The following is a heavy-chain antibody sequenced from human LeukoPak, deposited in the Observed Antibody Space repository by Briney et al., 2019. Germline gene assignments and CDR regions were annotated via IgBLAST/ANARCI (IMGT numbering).Heavy chain of an antibody. Sequence: GGSLRLSCAASGFTFSNAWMSWGRQAPGKGLEWVGRIKSKTDGGTTDYAAPVKGRFTISRDDSKNTLYLQRNSLKTEDTAVYYCAGSALPRNYAFDIWGQGTMVTVSS. CDR3: AGSALPRNYAFDI. D-gene: IGHD1-1*01. V-gene: IGHV3-15*01. CDR2: IKSKTDGGTT. CDR1: GFTFSNAW. J-gene: IGHJ3*02.